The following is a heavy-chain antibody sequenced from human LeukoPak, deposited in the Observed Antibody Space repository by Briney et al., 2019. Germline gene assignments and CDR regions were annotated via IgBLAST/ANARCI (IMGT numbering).Heavy chain of an antibody. CDR3: ARVATVTTFDY. D-gene: IGHD4-17*01. J-gene: IGHJ4*02. CDR1: GGSFSGYY. CDR2: INHSGST. V-gene: IGHV4-34*01. Sequence: SETLSLTCAVYGGSFSGYYWSWIRQPPGKGLEWIGEINHSGSTNYNPSLKSRVTISVDTSKNQFSLKLSSVTAADTAVYYCARVATVTTFDYWGQGTLVTVSS.